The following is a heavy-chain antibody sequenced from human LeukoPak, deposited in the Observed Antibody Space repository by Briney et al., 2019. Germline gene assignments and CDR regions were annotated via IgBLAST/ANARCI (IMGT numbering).Heavy chain of an antibody. Sequence: SETLSLTCTVSDASISSYYWSWIRQPAGKGLEWIGRVYASGSTNYNPSLKSRVTISVDTSKNQFSLKLSSVTAADTAVYYCERRGGQYDYSIDYWGQGTLVTVSS. CDR1: DASISSYY. CDR2: VYASGST. D-gene: IGHD4-11*01. CDR3: ERRGGQYDYSIDY. J-gene: IGHJ4*02. V-gene: IGHV4-4*07.